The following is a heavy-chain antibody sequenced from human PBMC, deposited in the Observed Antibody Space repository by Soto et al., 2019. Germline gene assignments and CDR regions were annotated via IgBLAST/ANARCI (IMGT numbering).Heavy chain of an antibody. Sequence: QVQLQQWGAGLLKPSETLSLTCAVYGGSFSGYYWSWIRQPPGKGLEWIGEINHSGSTNYNPSLKSRVTISVDTSKNQFSLKLSSVTAADTAVYYCARRARRTNGYTGGPHWFDPWGQGTLVTVSS. CDR2: INHSGST. CDR3: ARRARRTNGYTGGPHWFDP. J-gene: IGHJ5*02. V-gene: IGHV4-34*01. CDR1: GGSFSGYY. D-gene: IGHD2-8*01.